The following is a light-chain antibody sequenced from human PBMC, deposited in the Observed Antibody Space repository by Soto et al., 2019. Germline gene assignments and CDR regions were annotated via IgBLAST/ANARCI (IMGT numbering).Light chain of an antibody. CDR3: QQVESSPST. CDR1: QGISSF. CDR2: AAS. V-gene: IGKV1-9*01. J-gene: IGKJ4*01. Sequence: IQLSQTPSSLSASVGYRFTITCRAGQGISSFLAWYQPNPGKAPKLLIYAASSLQSGVPSRFRGSGFGTDFTLTITSLPPEDFATYYCQQVESSPSTFGGGTKVDIK.